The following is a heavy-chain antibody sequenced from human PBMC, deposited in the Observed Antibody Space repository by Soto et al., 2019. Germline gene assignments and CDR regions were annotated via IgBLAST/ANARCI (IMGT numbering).Heavy chain of an antibody. J-gene: IGHJ6*02. CDR3: ARLPFPSSVHDYSNYNYYYYGMDV. V-gene: IGHV5-51*01. CDR1: GYSFTSYW. CDR2: IYPGDSDT. Sequence: GESLKISCKGSGYSFTSYWIGWVRQMPGKGLEWMGIIYPGDSDTRYSPSFQGQVTISADKSISTAYLQWSSLKASDTAMYYCARLPFPSSVHDYSNYNYYYYGMDVWGQGTTVTVSS. D-gene: IGHD4-4*01.